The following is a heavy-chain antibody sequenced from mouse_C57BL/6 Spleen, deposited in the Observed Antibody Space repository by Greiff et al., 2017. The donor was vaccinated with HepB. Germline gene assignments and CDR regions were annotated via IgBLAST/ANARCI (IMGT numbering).Heavy chain of an antibody. Sequence: QVQLQQPGAELVMPGASVKLSCKASGYTFTSYWMHWVKQRPGQGLEWIGEIDPSDSYTNNNQKFKGKSTLTVDKSYSTAYMQLSSLTSEDSAVYYCARSGDYYGSSYGWYFDVWGTGTTVTVSS. D-gene: IGHD1-1*01. J-gene: IGHJ1*03. CDR1: GYTFTSYW. V-gene: IGHV1-69*01. CDR2: IDPSDSYT. CDR3: ARSGDYYGSSYGWYFDV.